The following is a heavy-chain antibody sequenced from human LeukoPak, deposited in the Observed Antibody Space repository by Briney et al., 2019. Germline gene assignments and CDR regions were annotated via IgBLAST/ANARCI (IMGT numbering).Heavy chain of an antibody. J-gene: IGHJ4*02. CDR1: GYTFTGHY. CDR3: ARLYYDSSGSNFDY. V-gene: IGHV1-2*02. CDR2: INPNSGGT. D-gene: IGHD3-22*01. Sequence: ASVKVSCKDSGYTFTGHYMHWVRQAPGQGLEWMGWINPNSGGTNYAQKFQGRVTMTRDTSISTAYMELSRLRSDDTAVYYCARLYYDSSGSNFDYWGQGTLVTVSS.